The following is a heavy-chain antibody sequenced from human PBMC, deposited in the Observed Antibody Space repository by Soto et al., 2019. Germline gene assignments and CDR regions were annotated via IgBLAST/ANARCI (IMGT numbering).Heavy chain of an antibody. V-gene: IGHV3-49*04. CDR1: GFTFGDYA. CDR3: TRGYLPPSAWFDP. D-gene: IGHD1-20*01. Sequence: PGGSLRLSCTASGFTFGDYAMRWVRQAPGKGLEGGGFIRSKAHGGRTEYAASVKGRFTISREDSKSISYMQMNSLKTEDTAVYYCTRGYLPPSAWFDPWGQGTLVTVSS. CDR2: IRSKAHGGRT. J-gene: IGHJ5*02.